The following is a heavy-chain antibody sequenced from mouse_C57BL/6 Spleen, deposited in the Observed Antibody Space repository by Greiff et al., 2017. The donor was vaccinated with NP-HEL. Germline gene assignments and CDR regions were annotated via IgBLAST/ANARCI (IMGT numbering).Heavy chain of an antibody. CDR2: IDPEDGDT. Sequence: VQLQQSGAELVRPGASVKLSCTASGFNIKDYYMHWVKQRPEQGLEWVGRIDPEDGDTEYAPKFQGKATMTADTSSNTAYLQLSSLTSEDTAVYYCTATPGSSYGYWGQGTTLTVSS. V-gene: IGHV14-1*01. J-gene: IGHJ2*01. CDR1: GFNIKDYY. CDR3: TATPGSSYGY. D-gene: IGHD1-1*01.